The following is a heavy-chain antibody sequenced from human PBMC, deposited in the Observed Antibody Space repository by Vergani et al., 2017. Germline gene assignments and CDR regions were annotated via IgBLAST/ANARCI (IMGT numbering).Heavy chain of an antibody. J-gene: IGHJ5*02. V-gene: IGHV3-66*02. Sequence: EVHLVESGGGLVQPGRSLRLSCSGSGFIVSDHYLAWVRQPPGKGLEWVSLLKSGGDTFYADSVKGRFTISRDNSKNTVYLQMNSLRPDETAVYYCARVGYCTGGNCYFDGQPWFDTWGQGILVTVSS. CDR1: GFIVSDHY. CDR3: ARVGYCTGGNCYFDGQPWFDT. D-gene: IGHD2-15*01. CDR2: LKSGGDT.